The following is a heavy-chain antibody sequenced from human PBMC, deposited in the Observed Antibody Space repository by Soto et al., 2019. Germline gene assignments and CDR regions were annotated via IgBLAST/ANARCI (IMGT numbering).Heavy chain of an antibody. V-gene: IGHV1-69*13. CDR1: GGTFSSYA. D-gene: IGHD6-19*01. Sequence: SVKGSFKASGGTFSSYAISWVRQAPGQGLEWMGGIIPIFGTANYAQKFQGRVTITADESTSTAYMELSSLRSEDTAVYYCARDRISAVAAQYYYYYYGMDVWGQGTTVTV. CDR2: IIPIFGTA. CDR3: ARDRISAVAAQYYYYYYGMDV. J-gene: IGHJ6*02.